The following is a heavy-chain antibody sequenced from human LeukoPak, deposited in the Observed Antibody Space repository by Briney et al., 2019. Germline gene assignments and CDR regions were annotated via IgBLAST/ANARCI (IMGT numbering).Heavy chain of an antibody. CDR1: GYTFTSYD. J-gene: IGHJ3*02. V-gene: IGHV1-8*03. CDR3: ARVLEQAGRGAFDI. D-gene: IGHD3-3*01. Sequence: GASVKVSCKASGYTFTSYDINWVRQATGQGLEWMGWMNPNSGNTGYAQKFQGRVTITRNTSISTAYMELSSLRSEDTAVYYCARVLEQAGRGAFDIWGQGTMVTVSS. CDR2: MNPNSGNT.